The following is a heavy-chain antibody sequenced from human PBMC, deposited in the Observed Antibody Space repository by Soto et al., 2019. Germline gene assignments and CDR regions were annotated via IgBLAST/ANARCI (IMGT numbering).Heavy chain of an antibody. V-gene: IGHV4-30-2*06. J-gene: IGHJ6*02. D-gene: IGHD3-3*01. CDR2: LYHTGDT. CDR3: ARDRGTYYDFWSGPYYGMDV. Sequence: PSETLSLTCAVSGGSISSDGYSWNWIRESPGKGLDWIGYLYHTGDTYYNPSLKSRVTISVDTSKNQFSLKLSSVTAADTAVYYCARDRGTYYDFWSGPYYGMDVWGQGTTVTVSS. CDR1: GGSISSDGYS.